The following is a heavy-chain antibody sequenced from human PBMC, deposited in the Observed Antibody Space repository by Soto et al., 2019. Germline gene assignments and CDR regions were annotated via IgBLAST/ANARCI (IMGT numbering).Heavy chain of an antibody. V-gene: IGHV4-34*01. Sequence: SETLSLTCAVYGGSFSGYYWSWIRQPPGKGLEWIGEINHSGNTNYNPSLKSRVTISVDTSKNQFSLKLSSVTAADTAVYYCARDLTYFDILTGYERYYGMDVAGQQTTVTVSS. J-gene: IGHJ6*02. D-gene: IGHD3-9*01. CDR1: GGSFSGYY. CDR3: ARDLTYFDILTGYERYYGMDV. CDR2: INHSGNT.